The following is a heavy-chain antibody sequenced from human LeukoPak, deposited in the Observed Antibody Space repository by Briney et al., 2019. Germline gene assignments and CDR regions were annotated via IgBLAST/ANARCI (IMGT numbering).Heavy chain of an antibody. D-gene: IGHD6-6*01. CDR3: ARDPHSSSSNFDY. Sequence: GASVKVSCKASGYTFTSYYMHWVRQAPGQGLGWMGIINPSGGSTSYAQKFQGRVIMTRDMSTSTVYMQLNSLRSEDTAVYYCARDPHSSSSNFDYWGQGTLVTVSS. V-gene: IGHV1-46*01. CDR2: INPSGGST. J-gene: IGHJ4*02. CDR1: GYTFTSYY.